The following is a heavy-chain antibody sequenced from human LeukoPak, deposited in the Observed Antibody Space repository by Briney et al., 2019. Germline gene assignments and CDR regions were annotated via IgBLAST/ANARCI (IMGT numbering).Heavy chain of an antibody. D-gene: IGHD2-2*01. CDR2: IYSGGGNTK. J-gene: IGHJ2*01. CDR1: GLTFTNYV. V-gene: IGHV3-33*03. CDR3: VVILVPGGVWHFDL. Sequence: WSLRLSCVASGLTFTNYVFHGVRQAPGKGQGWVSIIYSGGGNTKYYAESLKDRFTISRDDSKDTVYLQMNSLRVEDTAVYYCVVILVPGGVWHFDLWGRGTLVTVSS.